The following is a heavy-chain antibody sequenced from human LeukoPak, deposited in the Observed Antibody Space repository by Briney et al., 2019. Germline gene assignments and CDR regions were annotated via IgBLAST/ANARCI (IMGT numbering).Heavy chain of an antibody. CDR3: ARAQEVDYDDSDAFDI. CDR1: GYTFTSYD. CDR2: MNPNSGNI. J-gene: IGHJ3*02. V-gene: IGHV1-8*01. Sequence: ASVKVSCKASGYTFTSYDINWVRQATGQGLEWMGWMNPNSGNIGYAQKFQGRVTMTRNTSISTAYMELSSLRSEDTAVYYCARAQEVDYDDSDAFDIWGQGTMVTVSS. D-gene: IGHD4-17*01.